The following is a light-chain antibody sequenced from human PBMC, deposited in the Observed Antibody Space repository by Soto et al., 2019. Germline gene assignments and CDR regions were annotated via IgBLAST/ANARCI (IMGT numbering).Light chain of an antibody. J-gene: IGKJ4*01. CDR3: MQALQTPLT. CDR2: LGS. Sequence: DIVMTQSPLSLPVTPGEPASISCRSSQSLLHSNGYNYLDWYLQKPGQSPQLLNYLGSNRASGVTDRFSGSGSGTDFTLKISRVEAEDVGVYYCMQALQTPLTFGGGTEVEIK. V-gene: IGKV2-28*01. CDR1: QSLLHSNGYNY.